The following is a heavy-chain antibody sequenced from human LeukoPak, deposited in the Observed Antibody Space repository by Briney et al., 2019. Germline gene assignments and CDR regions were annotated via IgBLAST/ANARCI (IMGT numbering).Heavy chain of an antibody. CDR2: IYSGGST. D-gene: IGHD1-26*01. Sequence: GGSLRLSCAASGFTFSSYAMSWVRQAPGKGLEWVSVIYSGGSTYYADSVKGRFTISRDNSKNTLYLQMNSLRAEDTAVYYCARVGDGIVGATSPYWGQGTLVTVSS. J-gene: IGHJ4*02. CDR3: ARVGDGIVGATSPY. V-gene: IGHV3-66*01. CDR1: GFTFSSYA.